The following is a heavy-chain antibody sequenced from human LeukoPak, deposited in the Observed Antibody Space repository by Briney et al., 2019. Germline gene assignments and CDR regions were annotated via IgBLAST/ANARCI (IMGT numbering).Heavy chain of an antibody. CDR3: ARSRGYCSSTSCPNWFDP. CDR1: SGSISSGGYY. CDR2: IYYSGST. J-gene: IGHJ5*02. D-gene: IGHD2-2*01. Sequence: SQTLSLTRTVSSGSISSGGYYWSWIRQHPGKGLEWIGYIYYSGSTYYNPSLKSRVTISVDTSKNQFSLKLSSVTAADTAVYYCARSRGYCSSTSCPNWFDPWGQGTLVTASS. V-gene: IGHV4-31*03.